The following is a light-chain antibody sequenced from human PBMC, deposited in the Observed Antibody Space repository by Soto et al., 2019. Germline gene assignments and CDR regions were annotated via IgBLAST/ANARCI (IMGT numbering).Light chain of an antibody. CDR2: AAS. V-gene: IGKV3-20*01. J-gene: IGKJ1*01. CDR1: QSVISNY. Sequence: VLTQSPGTLSVSPGERATLSCRASQSVISNYLAWYQQKLGQAPRLLIFAASSRATGIPDRFSGSGSGTDFTLTISRLEPEDFAVYYCQQYGGLPRTFGQGTKGDIK. CDR3: QQYGGLPRT.